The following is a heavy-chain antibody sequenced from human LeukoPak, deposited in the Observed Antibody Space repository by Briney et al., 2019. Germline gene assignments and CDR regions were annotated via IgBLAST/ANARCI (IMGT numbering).Heavy chain of an antibody. CDR3: ARAPTITTIYDY. D-gene: IGHD4-11*01. Sequence: GGSLRLSCAASGFTVSTNYMSWVRQAPGKGLEWVSIIYRAGDTLYTDSVKGRFTISRHMSENTVFLQMNSLRAEDTAVYYCARAPTITTIYDYWGQGTLVTVSS. J-gene: IGHJ4*02. CDR2: IYRAGDT. V-gene: IGHV3-53*04. CDR1: GFTVSTNY.